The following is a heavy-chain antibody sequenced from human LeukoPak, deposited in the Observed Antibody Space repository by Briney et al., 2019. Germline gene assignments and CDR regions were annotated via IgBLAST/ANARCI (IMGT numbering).Heavy chain of an antibody. V-gene: IGHV4-61*10. CDR3: ARHTYYYGSGPY. CDR2: IYYSGST. Sequence: SETLSLTCTVSGGSISSGSYYWSWIRQPAGKGLEWIGYIYYSGSTNYNPSLKSRVTISVDTSKNQFSLKLSSVTAADTAVYYCARHTYYYGSGPYWGQGTLVTVSS. CDR1: GGSISSGSYY. J-gene: IGHJ4*02. D-gene: IGHD3-10*01.